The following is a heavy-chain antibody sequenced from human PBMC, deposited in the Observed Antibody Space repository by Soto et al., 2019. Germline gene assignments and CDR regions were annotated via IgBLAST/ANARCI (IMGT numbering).Heavy chain of an antibody. D-gene: IGHD1-26*01. J-gene: IGHJ4*02. CDR2: IYYSGST. V-gene: IGHV4-39*01. Sequence: SETLSLTCTVSRGSISSGTNYWSWIRQPPGKGLEWIANIYYSGSTFYNPSLKSRVTISLDTSKNQFSLKLRSVTAADTAVYYCARHEAGGYFDSCGQGTLVTVSS. CDR3: ARHEAGGYFDS. CDR1: RGSISSGTNY.